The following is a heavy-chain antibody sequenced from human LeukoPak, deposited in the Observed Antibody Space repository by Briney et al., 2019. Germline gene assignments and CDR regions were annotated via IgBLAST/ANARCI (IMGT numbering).Heavy chain of an antibody. V-gene: IGHV1-18*04. Sequence: GASVKVSCKASGYTFTSYGISWVRQAPGQGLEGMGWISAYNGNTNYAQKLQGRVTMTTDTSTSTAYMELRSLRSDDTAVYYCARDKPAVTTSYYYGMDVWGKGTTVTVSS. CDR3: ARDKPAVTTSYYYGMDV. CDR2: ISAYNGNT. CDR1: GYTFTSYG. D-gene: IGHD4-17*01. J-gene: IGHJ6*04.